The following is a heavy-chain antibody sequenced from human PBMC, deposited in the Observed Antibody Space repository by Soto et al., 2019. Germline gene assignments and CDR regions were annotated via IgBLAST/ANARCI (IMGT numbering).Heavy chain of an antibody. D-gene: IGHD6-19*01. CDR1: GFTFSDYA. V-gene: IGHV3-30*18. CDR3: AKGGRQWLVTSDFNY. CDR2: VSHDGRNT. J-gene: IGHJ4*02. Sequence: VQLVESGGGVIQRGRSLRLSCTASGFTFSDYAMHWVRHAPGKGLEWVAVVSHDGRNTHYADSVKGRFTISRDSSKNTVSLEMTSLRAEDTAVYYCAKGGRQWLVTSDFNYWGQGALVTVSS.